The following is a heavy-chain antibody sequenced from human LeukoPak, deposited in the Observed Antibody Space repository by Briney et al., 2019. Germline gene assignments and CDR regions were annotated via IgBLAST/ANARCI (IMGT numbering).Heavy chain of an antibody. Sequence: GGSLRLSCAASGFTFSSYGMHWVRQAPGKGLEWVAVISYDGSNKYYADSVKGRFTISRDNSKNTLYLQMNSLRAEDTAVYYCAKDGAPGFDYWGQGTLVTVSS. J-gene: IGHJ4*02. D-gene: IGHD3-16*01. CDR2: ISYDGSNK. V-gene: IGHV3-30*18. CDR3: AKDGAPGFDY. CDR1: GFTFSSYG.